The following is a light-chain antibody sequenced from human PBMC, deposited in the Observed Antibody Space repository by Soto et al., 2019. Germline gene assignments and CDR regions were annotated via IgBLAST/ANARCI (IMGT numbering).Light chain of an antibody. CDR1: QVISIY. Sequence: DIQLTQSPSFLSATVGDRVTITCRASQVISIYLAWYQQKPGIASKLLIYAASTLQSGVSSRFSGSGSGTEFTLTISSLQPDDFATYYCQQYNSYSPTFGQGTKVDIK. J-gene: IGKJ1*01. CDR3: QQYNSYSPT. V-gene: IGKV1-9*01. CDR2: AAS.